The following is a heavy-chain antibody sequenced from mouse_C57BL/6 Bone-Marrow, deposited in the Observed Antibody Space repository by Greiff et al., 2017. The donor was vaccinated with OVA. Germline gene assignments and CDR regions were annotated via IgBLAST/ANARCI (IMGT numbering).Heavy chain of an antibody. J-gene: IGHJ4*01. Sequence: QVQLKQPGAELVKPGASVKLSCKASGYTFTSYWMQWVKQRPGQGLEWIGEIDPSDSYTNYNQKFKGKATLTVDTFSSTAYMQLSSLTSEGSAVYYCAGKPAQIPDYAVGYWDQGTSVTVSS. D-gene: IGHD3-2*02. CDR3: AGKPAQIPDYAVGY. V-gene: IGHV1-50*01. CDR1: GYTFTSYW. CDR2: IDPSDSYT.